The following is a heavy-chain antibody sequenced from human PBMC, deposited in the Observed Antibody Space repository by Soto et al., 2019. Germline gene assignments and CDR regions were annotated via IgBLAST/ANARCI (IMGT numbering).Heavy chain of an antibody. Sequence: QITLKESGPTLVKPTQTLTLTCTFSGFSLSTSGVGVGWIREPPGKALEWLALIYWDDDKRYSPSLKSRLTITKDTSKNQVVLTMTNMDPVDTATYYCAHLLDQDDWRALNWFDPWGQGTLVTVSS. CDR3: AHLLDQDDWRALNWFDP. D-gene: IGHD3-9*01. CDR1: GFSLSTSGVG. CDR2: IYWDDDK. J-gene: IGHJ5*02. V-gene: IGHV2-5*02.